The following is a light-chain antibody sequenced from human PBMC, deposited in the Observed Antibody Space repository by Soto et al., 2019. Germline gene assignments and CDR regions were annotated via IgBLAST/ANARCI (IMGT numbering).Light chain of an antibody. CDR3: QSYDSSLSGWV. CDR1: SSNIGAGYD. V-gene: IGLV1-40*01. Sequence: QSVLTQPPSVSGAPGQRVTISCTRSSSNIGAGYDVHWYQQLPETAPKLLIYGNSNRPSGVPDRFSGSKSGTSASLAITGLQAEDEADYYCQSYDSSLSGWVFGGGTQLTVL. CDR2: GNS. J-gene: IGLJ3*02.